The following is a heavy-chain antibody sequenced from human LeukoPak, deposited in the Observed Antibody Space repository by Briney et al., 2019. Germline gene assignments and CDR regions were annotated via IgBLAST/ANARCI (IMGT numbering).Heavy chain of an antibody. J-gene: IGHJ4*02. CDR1: GFTFSSYA. CDR2: ISGSGGST. Sequence: PGGSLRLSCAASGFTFSSYAMSWVRQAPGKGLEWVSAISGSGGSTYYADSVKGRFTISRDNSKNSLYLQMNSLRAEDTAVYYCAKSWYPSSSSGSSFDYWGQGTLVTVSS. V-gene: IGHV3-23*01. CDR3: AKSWYPSSSSGSSFDY. D-gene: IGHD6-6*01.